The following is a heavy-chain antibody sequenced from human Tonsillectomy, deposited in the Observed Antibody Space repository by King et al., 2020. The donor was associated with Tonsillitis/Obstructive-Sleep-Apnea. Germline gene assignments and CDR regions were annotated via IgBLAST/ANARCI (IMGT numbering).Heavy chain of an antibody. CDR2: IDPNSGGT. Sequence: QLVQSGTEVKKPGASVKVSCKASGYTFTGYYIHWVRQAPGEGLEWMGWIDPNSGGTNHAQKFQGRVTMTRDTSISTAYMELRGLTSDDTAVYYCARDSRGEGAGTGLLNWFDPCGQGTLVTVSS. D-gene: IGHD3-10*01. CDR1: GYTFTGYY. J-gene: IGHJ5*02. V-gene: IGHV1-2*02. CDR3: ARDSRGEGAGTGLLNWFDP.